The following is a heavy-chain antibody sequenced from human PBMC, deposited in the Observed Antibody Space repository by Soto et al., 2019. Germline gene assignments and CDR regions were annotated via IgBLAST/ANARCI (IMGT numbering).Heavy chain of an antibody. CDR2: IRKKPNSYTT. D-gene: IGHD6-13*01. CDR3: ASAQRGISSTLDY. J-gene: IGHJ4*02. Sequence: DVQLVESGGDLVQPGGSLRLSCATSGFTFSDHYMDWVRQAPGKGLEWLGRIRKKPNSYTTEYAASVKGRFTISRDDSKNSLYLQMESLETGATAVYYCASAQRGISSTLDYWGQGTLVTVSS. CDR1: GFTFSDHY. V-gene: IGHV3-72*01.